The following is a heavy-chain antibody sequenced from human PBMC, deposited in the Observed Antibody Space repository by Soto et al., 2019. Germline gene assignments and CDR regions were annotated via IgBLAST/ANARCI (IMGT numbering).Heavy chain of an antibody. CDR2: ICYVGNT. J-gene: IGHJ6*02. CDR1: GGSISSYY. Sequence: QVQLQESGPGLVKPSETLSLTCTVSGGSISSYYCSWFRQPPGKGLEWIGHICYVGNTDYKPSLRSQVTMTVDTSKKQYSQKLSYMTAAYTALYYCTRQGFWAIHGLVYVWGQGDTV. V-gene: IGHV4-59*08. D-gene: IGHD3-10*01. CDR3: TRQGFWAIHGLVYV.